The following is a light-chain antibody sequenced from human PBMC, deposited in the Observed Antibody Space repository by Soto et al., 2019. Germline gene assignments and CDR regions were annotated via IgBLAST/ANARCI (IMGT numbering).Light chain of an antibody. Sequence: QSALTQPASVSGSPGQSITISCTGTSSDVGGYNYVSWYQQHPGKAPKLMIYEVTNRPSGVSNRFSGSKSGNTASLTISGLQAEDEAVYYCSSYTSRSTLVFGTGTKVTVL. CDR1: SSDVGGYNY. CDR2: EVT. J-gene: IGLJ1*01. V-gene: IGLV2-14*01. CDR3: SSYTSRSTLV.